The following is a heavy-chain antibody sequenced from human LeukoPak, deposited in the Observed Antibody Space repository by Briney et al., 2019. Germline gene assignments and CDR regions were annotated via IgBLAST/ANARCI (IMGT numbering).Heavy chain of an antibody. D-gene: IGHD2-15*01. V-gene: IGHV4-4*07. J-gene: IGHJ3*02. CDR1: GGFINNYY. CDR3: ARGRYCSADICSGGDAFDI. Sequence: TTSETLSLTCTVAGGFINNYYWSWIRQPAGKGLEWIGRIYTRGSTNYNPSLKSRVTMSVDTSKNQFSLKLSPATAADTAVYYCARGRYCSADICSGGDAFDIWGQGTMVSVSS. CDR2: IYTRGST.